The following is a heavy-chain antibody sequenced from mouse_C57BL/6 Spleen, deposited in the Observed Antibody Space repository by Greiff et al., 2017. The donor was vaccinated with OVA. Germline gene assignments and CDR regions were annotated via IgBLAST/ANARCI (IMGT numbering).Heavy chain of an antibody. D-gene: IGHD4-1*01. CDR1: GFTFSSYA. J-gene: IGHJ3*01. Sequence: EVKVVESGAGLVKPGGSLKLSCAASGFTFSSYAMSWVRQTPEKRLEWVAYISSGGDYIYYADTVKGRFTISRDNARNTLYLQMSSLKSEDTAMYYCTRELSAWFAYWGQGTLVTVSA. V-gene: IGHV5-9-1*02. CDR2: ISSGGDYI. CDR3: TRELSAWFAY.